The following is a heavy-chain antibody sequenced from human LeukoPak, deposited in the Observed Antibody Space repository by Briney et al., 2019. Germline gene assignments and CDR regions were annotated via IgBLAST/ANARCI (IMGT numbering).Heavy chain of an antibody. CDR3: VRLRRNSDTSGFYYYYDF. D-gene: IGHD3-22*01. J-gene: IGHJ4*02. V-gene: IGHV3-21*01. Sequence: GGSLRLSCVASAYTFSSYSINWVRHAPGKGLEWVSSISVRSNYIYYADSVRGRFSISRDDARDSLYLQMNSLRAEDTAVYFCVRLRRNSDTSGFYYYYDFWGQGTLVTVSS. CDR1: AYTFSSYS. CDR2: ISVRSNYI.